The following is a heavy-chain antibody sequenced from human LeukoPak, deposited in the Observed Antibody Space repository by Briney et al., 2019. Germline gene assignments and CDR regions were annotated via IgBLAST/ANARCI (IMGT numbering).Heavy chain of an antibody. J-gene: IGHJ4*02. CDR3: ARGRYSGTTYYFDY. V-gene: IGHV3-7*03. Sequence: GGSPRLSCAASGFTFSTSWMSWVRQVPGKGLEWVANIKKDGSETYYVDSVKGRFTIYRDNAKNPLYLQMNSLRAEDTAMYYCARGRYSGTTYYFDYWGQGTLVTISS. D-gene: IGHD5-12*01. CDR2: IKKDGSET. CDR1: GFTFSTSW.